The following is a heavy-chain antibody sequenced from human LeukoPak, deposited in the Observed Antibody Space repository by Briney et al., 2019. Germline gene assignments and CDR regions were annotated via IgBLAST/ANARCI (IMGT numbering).Heavy chain of an antibody. Sequence: SETLSLTCTVSGGSINGFYWSWIRQPPGKGLEWIGYIYYSGSTNYNPSLRSRATISVDRSKNQFSLKMNSVTAADTAMYYCAGLHFAAAEEFDPWGQGTLVTVSS. D-gene: IGHD6-13*01. CDR3: AGLHFAAAEEFDP. CDR2: IYYSGST. V-gene: IGHV4-59*08. CDR1: GGSINGFY. J-gene: IGHJ5*02.